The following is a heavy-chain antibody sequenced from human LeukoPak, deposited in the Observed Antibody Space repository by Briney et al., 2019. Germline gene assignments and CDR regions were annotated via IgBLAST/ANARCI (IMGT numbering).Heavy chain of an antibody. Sequence: GGSLRLSCAASGFTFNNYAMSWVRQAPGKGLEWVSAISASGGTTYYADSVKGRFTISRDNSGSTLFLQMNTLRAEDTAVYYCAKEPREYCSSTSCPNWFDSWGQGTLVTVSS. CDR2: ISASGGTT. V-gene: IGHV3-23*01. CDR3: AKEPREYCSSTSCPNWFDS. J-gene: IGHJ5*01. D-gene: IGHD2-2*01. CDR1: GFTFNNYA.